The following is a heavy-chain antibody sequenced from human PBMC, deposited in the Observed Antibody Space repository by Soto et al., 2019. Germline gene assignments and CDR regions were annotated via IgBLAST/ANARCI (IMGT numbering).Heavy chain of an antibody. CDR2: ISDSGDKT. CDR1: GFTFGSHA. Sequence: GGSLRLSCSVSGFTFGSHAMNWVRQAPGKGLQWVSAISDSGDKTYYADSVKGRFTISRDNFKHTLYLQMNNLRAEDTALYYCARDLGAGSPHGFDPWGLGTLVTVSS. J-gene: IGHJ5*02. V-gene: IGHV3-23*01. D-gene: IGHD2-15*01. CDR3: ARDLGAGSPHGFDP.